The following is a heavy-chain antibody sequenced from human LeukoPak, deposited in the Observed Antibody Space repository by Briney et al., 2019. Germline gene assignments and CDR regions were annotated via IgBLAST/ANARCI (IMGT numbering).Heavy chain of an antibody. CDR2: ISGSAGAT. Sequence: GGSLRLSCTASGFTFSTYAMSWVRQAPGKGLEWVSTISGSAGATYSADSVRGRFTISRDNSKNTLYLQMNSLRAEDTALYYCAKSRSGSTSCYNYWGQGTLVTVSS. CDR1: GFTFSTYA. J-gene: IGHJ4*02. D-gene: IGHD2-2*02. CDR3: AKSRSGSTSCYNY. V-gene: IGHV3-23*01.